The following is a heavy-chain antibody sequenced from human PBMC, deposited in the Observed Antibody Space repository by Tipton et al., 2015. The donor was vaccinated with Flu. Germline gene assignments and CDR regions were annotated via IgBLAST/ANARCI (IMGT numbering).Heavy chain of an antibody. CDR3: ARGRGYCVTTTCLLPFDF. D-gene: IGHD2-2*01. J-gene: IGHJ4*02. CDR1: GFTVSSNY. CDR2: IYSGGST. V-gene: IGHV3-53*01. Sequence: SLRLSCVVSGFTVSSNYMTWVRRAPGKGLEWVSVIYSGGSTKYADSVKGRFTISRDNSKNTLYLQLNSLRAEDTAVYYCARGRGYCVTTTCLLPFDFWGQRTLVTVSS.